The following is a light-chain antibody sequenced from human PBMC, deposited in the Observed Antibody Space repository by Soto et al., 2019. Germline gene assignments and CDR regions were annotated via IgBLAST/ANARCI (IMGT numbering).Light chain of an antibody. CDR1: QSLLHSNGYNY. CDR3: MQALQTPNA. Sequence: EIVMTQSPLSLPVTPGEPASISCRSSQSLLHSNGYNYLDWYLQKPGQSPQLLIYLGSNRASGVPDRFSGSGSGTDFTLKISRVEAEDVGVYYCMQALQTPNAFGQGTRLEI. J-gene: IGKJ5*01. CDR2: LGS. V-gene: IGKV2-28*01.